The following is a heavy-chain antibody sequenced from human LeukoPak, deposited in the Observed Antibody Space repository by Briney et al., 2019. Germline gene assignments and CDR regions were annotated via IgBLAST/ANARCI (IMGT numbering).Heavy chain of an antibody. Sequence: GGSLRLSCAASGFTFSSYGMSWVRQAPGKGLEWVSGISGSGGSTYYADSVEGRFTISRDNSKSTLYLQMNSLRAEDTAVYYCATPMTTVTTGDYWGQGTLVTVSS. V-gene: IGHV3-23*01. CDR1: GFTFSSYG. D-gene: IGHD4-17*01. CDR3: ATPMTTVTTGDY. CDR2: ISGSGGST. J-gene: IGHJ4*02.